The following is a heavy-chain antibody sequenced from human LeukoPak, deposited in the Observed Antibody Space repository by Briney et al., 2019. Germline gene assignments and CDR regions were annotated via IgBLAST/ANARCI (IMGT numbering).Heavy chain of an antibody. CDR2: IWYDGNNE. V-gene: IGHV3-33*01. CDR1: GFTFSTYG. CDR3: ARDVNWNTRLDY. D-gene: IGHD1/OR15-1a*01. Sequence: PGGSLRLSCAASGFTFSTYGMHWVRQAPGKGLEWVAVIWYDGNNEYYADPVKGRFTISRDNSKNTLYLQMNSLRAEDTAVYYCARDVNWNTRLDYWGQGTLVTVSS. J-gene: IGHJ4*02.